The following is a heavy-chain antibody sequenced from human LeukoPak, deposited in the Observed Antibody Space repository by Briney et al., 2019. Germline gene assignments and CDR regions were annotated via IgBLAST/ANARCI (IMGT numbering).Heavy chain of an antibody. V-gene: IGHV4-34*01. Sequence: SETLSLTCAVYGGSFSGYYWSWIRQPPGEGLEWIGEINHSGSTNYNPSLKSRVTISVDTSKNQFSLKLSSVTAADTAVYYCARGGMTTVTTTRNYFDYWGQGTLVTVSS. CDR1: GGSFSGYY. CDR3: ARGGMTTVTTTRNYFDY. D-gene: IGHD4-17*01. CDR2: INHSGST. J-gene: IGHJ4*02.